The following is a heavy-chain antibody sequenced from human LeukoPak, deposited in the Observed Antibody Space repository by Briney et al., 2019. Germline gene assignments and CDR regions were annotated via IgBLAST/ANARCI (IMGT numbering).Heavy chain of an antibody. D-gene: IGHD3-10*01. CDR2: ISGSGGST. CDR3: ARDEGSGSYLDY. V-gene: IGHV3-23*01. CDR1: GFSFSGYD. J-gene: IGHJ4*02. Sequence: GGSLRLSCAASGFSFSGYDMSWVRQAPGKGLEWVSAISGSGGSTYYADSVEGRFTTSRDNSKNTLYLQMNSLRAEDTAVFYCARDEGSGSYLDYWGQGTLVAVSS.